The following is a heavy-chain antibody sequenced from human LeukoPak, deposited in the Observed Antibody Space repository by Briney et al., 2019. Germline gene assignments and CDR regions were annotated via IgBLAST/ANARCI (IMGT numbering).Heavy chain of an antibody. D-gene: IGHD3-10*01. CDR1: GFAVSSNH. Sequence: GGSLRLSCVASGFAVSSNHMNWVRQAPGKGLEWVSIIYIAGTTHYADSVKGRFTISRDNAKNSLYLQMNSLRAEDTAVYYCARDESLVRGAAFDYWGQGTLVTVSS. CDR3: ARDESLVRGAAFDY. J-gene: IGHJ4*02. V-gene: IGHV3-66*01. CDR2: IYIAGTT.